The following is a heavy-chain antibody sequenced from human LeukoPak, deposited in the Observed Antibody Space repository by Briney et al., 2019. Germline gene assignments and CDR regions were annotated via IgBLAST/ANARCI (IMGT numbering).Heavy chain of an antibody. V-gene: IGHV4-61*02. Sequence: PSETLSLTCTVSGGSVSSGSSYWSWVRQPAGRGLECIGRIYTSGSPNYNPSLKNRVPILMDTSKNQFSLKLSSVTAADTAVYYCARDTFGLNAFDIWGQGTMVTVSS. J-gene: IGHJ3*02. D-gene: IGHD3-16*01. CDR1: GGSVSSGSSY. CDR3: ARDTFGLNAFDI. CDR2: IYTSGSP.